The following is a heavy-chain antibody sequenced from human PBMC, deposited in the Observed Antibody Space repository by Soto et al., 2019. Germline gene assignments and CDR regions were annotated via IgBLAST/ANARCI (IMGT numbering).Heavy chain of an antibody. CDR1: EFTFSSYG. CDR3: AKDRRVVAVAATFEY. D-gene: IGHD6-19*01. V-gene: IGHV3-30*18. Sequence: QVQLVESGGGVVQPGRSLRLSCAASEFTFSSYGMHWVRQAPGKGLEWVAVISYDRSNKYYADSVKGRFTISGANTQNALEVQMISLSAADTAVYYCAKDRRVVAVAATFEYWGEGTLGSVSS. CDR2: ISYDRSNK. J-gene: IGHJ4*02.